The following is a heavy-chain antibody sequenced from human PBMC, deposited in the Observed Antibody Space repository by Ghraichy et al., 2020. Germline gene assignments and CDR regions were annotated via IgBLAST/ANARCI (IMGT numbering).Heavy chain of an antibody. Sequence: GGSLRLSCAASGFTFSSYAMSWVRQAPGKGLEWVSAISGSGGSTYYADSVKGRFTISRDNSKNTLYLQMNSLRAEDTAVYYCAKENGSGSYYNLNWFDPWGQGTLVTVSS. CDR3: AKENGSGSYYNLNWFDP. CDR2: ISGSGGST. J-gene: IGHJ5*02. CDR1: GFTFSSYA. V-gene: IGHV3-23*01. D-gene: IGHD3-10*01.